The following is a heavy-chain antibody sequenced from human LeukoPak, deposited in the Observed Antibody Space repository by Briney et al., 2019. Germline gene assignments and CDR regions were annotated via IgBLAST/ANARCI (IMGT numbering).Heavy chain of an antibody. CDR2: ISGSGGST. J-gene: IGHJ4*02. CDR3: AREYGSGSYYFHFDY. D-gene: IGHD3-10*01. CDR1: GFTFSGYA. Sequence: GGSLRLSCAASGFTFSGYAMSWVRQAPGKGLEWVSAISGSGGSTYYADSVKGRFTISRDNSKNTLYLQMNSLRAEDTAVYYCAREYGSGSYYFHFDYWGQGTLVTASS. V-gene: IGHV3-23*01.